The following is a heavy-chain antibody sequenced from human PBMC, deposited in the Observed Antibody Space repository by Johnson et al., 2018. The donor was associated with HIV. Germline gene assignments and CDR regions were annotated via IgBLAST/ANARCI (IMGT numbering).Heavy chain of an antibody. CDR1: GFTFSSYD. D-gene: IGHD6-13*01. CDR2: IGPAGDT. CDR3: ARARRSSSGYAGDDAFDI. Sequence: EVQLVASGGGVVKPGRSLRVSCVASGFTFSSYDMHWVRQATGKGLEWVSAIGPAGDTYYPGSVKGRFTISRENAKNSLYLQMTSLRAGDTAVYYCARARRSSSGYAGDDAFDIWGQGTMVTVSS. V-gene: IGHV3-13*01. J-gene: IGHJ3*02.